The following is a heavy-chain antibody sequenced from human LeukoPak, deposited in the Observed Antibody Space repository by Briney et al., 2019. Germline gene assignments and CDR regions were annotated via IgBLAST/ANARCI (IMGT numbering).Heavy chain of an antibody. CDR3: ARVPDFIARPCDS. Sequence: PSETLSLTCAVYGGSFSGNYWTLIRQTPGKGLEWIGESSHTGDITGYNPSLKGRATISVDSSKNQFSLKLTPVTAADTGVYYCARVPDFIARPCDSWGPGTLVTVSS. D-gene: IGHD2-21*01. CDR1: GGSFSGNY. CDR2: SSHTGDIT. V-gene: IGHV4-34*01. J-gene: IGHJ4*02.